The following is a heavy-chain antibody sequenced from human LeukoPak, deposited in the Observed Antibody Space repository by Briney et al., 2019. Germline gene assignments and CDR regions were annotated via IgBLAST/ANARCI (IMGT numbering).Heavy chain of an antibody. CDR1: GGTFSSYA. D-gene: IGHD5-18*01. CDR2: ILLILGVG. V-gene: IGHV1-69*04. CDR3: ASFHTTMDNNWFDP. Sequence: SVKVSCKASGGTFSSYAISWVRQAPGQGLEWMGSILLILGVGDYAQKFQGGVTITADASTSTAYMELSSLRPEDTAVYYCASFHTTMDNNWFDPWGQGTLVTVSS. J-gene: IGHJ5*02.